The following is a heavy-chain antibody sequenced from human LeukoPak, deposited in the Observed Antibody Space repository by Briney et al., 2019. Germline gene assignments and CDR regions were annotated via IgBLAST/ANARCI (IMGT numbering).Heavy chain of an antibody. J-gene: IGHJ4*02. D-gene: IGHD6-19*01. CDR2: ISAYNGNT. V-gene: IGHV1-18*01. CDR1: GYTFTSYG. CDR3: ARDFLGVAVAGNFDY. Sequence: ASVKVSCKASGYTFTSYGIGWVRQAPGQGLEWMGWISAYNGNTNYAQKLQGRVTMTTDTSTSTAYMELRSLRSDDTAVYYCARDFLGVAVAGNFDYWGQGTLVTVSS.